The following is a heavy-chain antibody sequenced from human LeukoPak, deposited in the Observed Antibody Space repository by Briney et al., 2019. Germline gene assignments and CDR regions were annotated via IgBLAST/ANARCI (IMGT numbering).Heavy chain of an antibody. V-gene: IGHV1-18*01. D-gene: IGHD3-10*01. CDR2: ISAYNSAYNGNT. J-gene: IGHJ4*02. Sequence: ASVKVSCKASGGTFSSYAITWVRQAPGQGLEWMEWISAYNSAYNGNTHYAQKLQGRVTMTTDTSTNTGYMELRSLRSDDTAVYYCAREYGSGSYTGIDYWGQGTLVTVRS. CDR1: GGTFSSYA. CDR3: AREYGSGSYTGIDY.